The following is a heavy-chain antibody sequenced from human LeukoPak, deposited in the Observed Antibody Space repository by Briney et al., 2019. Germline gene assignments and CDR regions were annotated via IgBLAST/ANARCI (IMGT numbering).Heavy chain of an antibody. CDR1: GFTFSSYS. CDR2: ISSSSSYI. CDR3: ARVGETYYYDSSEGY. D-gene: IGHD3-22*01. Sequence: GGSLRLSCAASGFTFSSYSMNWVRQAPGKGLEWVSSISSSSSYIYYADSVKGRFTISRDNAKNSLYLQMNGLRAEDTAVYYCARVGETYYYDSSEGYWGQGTLVTVSS. J-gene: IGHJ4*02. V-gene: IGHV3-21*01.